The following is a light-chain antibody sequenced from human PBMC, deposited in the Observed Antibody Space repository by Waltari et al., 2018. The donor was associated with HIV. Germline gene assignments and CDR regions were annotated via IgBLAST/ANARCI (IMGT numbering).Light chain of an antibody. CDR1: SSTIGNYF. V-gene: IGLV1-47*01. J-gene: IGLJ2*01. Sequence: QSVLTQPPSASGTPGHRVPISCSGSSSTIGNYFIYWYQQFPGTAPKLLIYRNDQRPSGVPDRFSGSKSGTSASLAISGLRSEDEADYYCATWDDTLSAWVFSGGTKLTVL. CDR3: ATWDDTLSAWV. CDR2: RND.